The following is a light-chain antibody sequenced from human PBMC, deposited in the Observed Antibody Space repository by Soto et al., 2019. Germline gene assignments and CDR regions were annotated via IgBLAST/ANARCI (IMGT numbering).Light chain of an antibody. CDR1: QSVSSSY. Sequence: EIVLTQSPGTLSLSPGERATLSCRASQSVSSSYLAWYQQKPGQAPRLLIYGASSRATGIPDRFSGSGSGTDFTLTISSLEPEDFAVYYCQQRSNWHTFGQGTRLEIK. CDR3: QQRSNWHT. CDR2: GAS. J-gene: IGKJ5*01. V-gene: IGKV3D-20*02.